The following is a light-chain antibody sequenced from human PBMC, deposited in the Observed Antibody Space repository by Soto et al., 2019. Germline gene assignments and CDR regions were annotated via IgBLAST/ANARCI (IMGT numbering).Light chain of an antibody. V-gene: IGLV2-14*01. CDR3: ASWDDRLHGWV. J-gene: IGLJ3*02. Sequence: QSVLTQPASVSGSPGQSITISCTGTSSDVGGYNYVSWYQQHPGKAPKLMIYEVSNRPSGVSNRFSGSKSGNTASLTISGLQAEDEADYYCASWDDRLHGWVFGGGTKVTVL. CDR2: EVS. CDR1: SSDVGGYNY.